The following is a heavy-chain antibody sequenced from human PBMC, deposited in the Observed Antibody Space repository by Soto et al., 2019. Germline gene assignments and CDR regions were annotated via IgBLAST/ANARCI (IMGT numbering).Heavy chain of an antibody. Sequence: EVQLVESGGGLVQPGGSLRLSCAASGFTFSSYSMNWVRQAPGKGREWVSYISSSSSTIYYADSVKGRFTISRDNAKNSLYLQMNSLRAEDTAVYYCAIRPYGDYIDCWGQGTLVTVSS. D-gene: IGHD4-17*01. J-gene: IGHJ4*02. CDR3: AIRPYGDYIDC. V-gene: IGHV3-48*01. CDR2: ISSSSSTI. CDR1: GFTFSSYS.